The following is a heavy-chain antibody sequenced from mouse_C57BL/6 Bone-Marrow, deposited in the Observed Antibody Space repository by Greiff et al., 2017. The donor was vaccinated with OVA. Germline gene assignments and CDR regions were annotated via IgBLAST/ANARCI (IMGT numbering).Heavy chain of an antibody. J-gene: IGHJ2*01. D-gene: IGHD1-1*01. CDR3: ARQVITTVVATGFDY. CDR2: ISSGGSYT. Sequence: EVKLMESGGDLVKPGGSLKLSCAASGFTFSSYGMSWVRQTPDKRLEWVATISSGGSYTYYPDSVKGRFTISRDNAKNTLYLQMSSLKSEDTAMYYCARQVITTVVATGFDYWGQGTTLTVSS. V-gene: IGHV5-6*01. CDR1: GFTFSSYG.